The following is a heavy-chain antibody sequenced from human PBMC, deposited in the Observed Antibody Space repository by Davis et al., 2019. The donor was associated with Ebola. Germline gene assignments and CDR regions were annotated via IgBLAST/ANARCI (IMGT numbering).Heavy chain of an antibody. D-gene: IGHD1-26*01. J-gene: IGHJ5*02. CDR1: GFTVSSNY. Sequence: PAGSLSLSCAASGFTVSSNYMSWVRQAPGKGLEWVSVIYSGGSTYYADSVKGRFTISRDNSKNKLYLQMNSLRAEDTAVYYCARDHWENWFDPWGQGTLVTVSS. V-gene: IGHV3-66*01. CDR3: ARDHWENWFDP. CDR2: IYSGGST.